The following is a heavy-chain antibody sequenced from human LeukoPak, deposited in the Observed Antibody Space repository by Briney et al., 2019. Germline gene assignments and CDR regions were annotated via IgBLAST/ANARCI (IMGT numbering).Heavy chain of an antibody. CDR1: GYTLTELS. CDR2: FDPEDGET. Sequence: ASVKVSCKVSGYTLTELSMHWVRQAPGKGLEWMGGFDPEDGETIYAQKFQGRVTMTEDTSTDTAHMELSSLRSEDTAVYYCAASTVRYSSGWTLSDYWGQGTLVTVSS. V-gene: IGHV1-24*01. D-gene: IGHD6-19*01. CDR3: AASTVRYSSGWTLSDY. J-gene: IGHJ4*02.